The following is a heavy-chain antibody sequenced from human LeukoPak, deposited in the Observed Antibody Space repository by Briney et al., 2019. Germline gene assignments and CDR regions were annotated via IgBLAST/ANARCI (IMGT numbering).Heavy chain of an antibody. J-gene: IGHJ6*02. CDR3: ARNNGMDV. V-gene: IGHV3-7*03. CDR2: VNRDGSET. CDR1: GFSFSDYY. Sequence: GGSLRLSCAASGFSFSDYYMTWVRQVPGRGPEWVANVNRDGSETYYLDSVKGRFTISKDNAKNSLYLQMNSLRAEDTALYHCARNNGMDVWGRGTTVIVSS.